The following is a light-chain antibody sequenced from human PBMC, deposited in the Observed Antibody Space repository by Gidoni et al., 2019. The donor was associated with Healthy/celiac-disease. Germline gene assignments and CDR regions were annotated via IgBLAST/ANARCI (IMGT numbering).Light chain of an antibody. CDR2: GKN. J-gene: IGLJ1*01. CDR3: NSRDSSGNHYV. Sequence: SSELTQDPAVSGALGQTVRITCQGDSLRSYYASWYQQKPGQAPVLVIYGKNNRPSGIPDRFSGSSSGNTASLTITGAQAEDEADYYCNSRDSSGNHYVFGTGTKVTGL. CDR1: SLRSYY. V-gene: IGLV3-19*01.